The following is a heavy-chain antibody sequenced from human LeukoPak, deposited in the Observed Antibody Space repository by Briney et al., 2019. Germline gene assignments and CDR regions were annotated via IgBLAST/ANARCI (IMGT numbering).Heavy chain of an antibody. CDR2: INHSGST. Sequence: SETLSLTCAVYGGSFSGYYWSWIRQPPGKGLEWIGEINHSGSTNYNPSLKSRVTISVDTSKNQFSLKLSSVTAADTAVYYCARSGEFGLAAAGPQDSWGQGTLVTVSS. CDR3: ARSGEFGLAAAGPQDS. V-gene: IGHV4-34*01. D-gene: IGHD6-13*01. J-gene: IGHJ4*02. CDR1: GGSFSGYY.